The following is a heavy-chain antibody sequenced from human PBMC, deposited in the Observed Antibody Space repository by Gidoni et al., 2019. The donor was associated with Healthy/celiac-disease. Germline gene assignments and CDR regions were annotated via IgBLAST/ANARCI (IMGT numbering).Heavy chain of an antibody. CDR2: ISGSGGST. V-gene: IGHV3-23*01. Sequence: EVQLLESGGGLVQPGGSLRLSCAASGFPFSSYAMSWVRQAPGKGLEWVSAISGSGGSTYYADSVKGRFTISRDNSKNTLYLQMNSLRAEDTAVYYCAKDPKPGIAAAGDNWFDPWGQGTLVTVSS. D-gene: IGHD6-13*01. CDR3: AKDPKPGIAAAGDNWFDP. J-gene: IGHJ5*02. CDR1: GFPFSSYA.